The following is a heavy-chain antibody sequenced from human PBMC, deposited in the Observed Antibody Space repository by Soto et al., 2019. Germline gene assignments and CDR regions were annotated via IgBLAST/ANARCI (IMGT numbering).Heavy chain of an antibody. Sequence: SLRLSCAASGFTFSNYGMHWVRQAPGKGLEWVAVIWYDGSNEYYGDSVKGRFTISRDNSKNTLYLQMNYLRAGDTAVYYCGFYCSSVSCPEGFYWGQGTLVTVSS. CDR1: GFTFSNYG. CDR2: IWYDGSNE. D-gene: IGHD2-2*01. CDR3: GFYCSSVSCPEGFY. V-gene: IGHV3-33*01. J-gene: IGHJ4*02.